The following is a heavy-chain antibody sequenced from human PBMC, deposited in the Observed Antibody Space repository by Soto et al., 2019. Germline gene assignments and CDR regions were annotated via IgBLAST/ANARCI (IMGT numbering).Heavy chain of an antibody. D-gene: IGHD2-15*01. Sequence: EVQLFESGGGLVQPGGSLRLSCAVSGFTFTNYAMSWVRQAPGKGLEWVSIIGSSGRDGVFYADAVKGRFTISRDNSKNTLDLRMTGLRAEDTALYYCARGQGGLMPASRYLDSWGQGTLVTVSS. V-gene: IGHV3-23*01. CDR3: ARGQGGLMPASRYLDS. J-gene: IGHJ4*02. CDR1: GFTFTNYA. CDR2: IGSSGRDGV.